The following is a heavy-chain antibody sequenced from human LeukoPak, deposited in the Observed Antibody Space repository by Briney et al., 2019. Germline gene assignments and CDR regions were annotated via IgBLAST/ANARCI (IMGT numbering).Heavy chain of an antibody. Sequence: PSETLSLTCAVYGGSFSGYYWSWIRQPPGKGLEWIGEINHSGSTNYNPSLKSRVTISVDTSKNQFSLKLSSVTAADTAVYYCARTVEGVVVAAATKYYYYYMAVWGKGTTVTVSS. D-gene: IGHD2-15*01. CDR2: INHSGST. CDR1: GGSFSGYY. CDR3: ARTVEGVVVAAATKYYYYYMAV. V-gene: IGHV4-34*01. J-gene: IGHJ6*03.